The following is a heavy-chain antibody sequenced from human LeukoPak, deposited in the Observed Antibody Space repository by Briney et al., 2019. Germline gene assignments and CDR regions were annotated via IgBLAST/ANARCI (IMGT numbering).Heavy chain of an antibody. CDR3: ARGLTHYDFWSGYPYYFDY. D-gene: IGHD3-3*01. J-gene: IGHJ4*02. Sequence: PSETLSLTCAAYGGSFSGYYWSWIRQPPGKGLEWIGEINHSGSTNYNPSLKSRVTISVDTSKNQFSLKLSSVTAADTAVYYCARGLTHYDFWSGYPYYFDYWGQGTLVTVSS. V-gene: IGHV4-34*01. CDR2: INHSGST. CDR1: GGSFSGYY.